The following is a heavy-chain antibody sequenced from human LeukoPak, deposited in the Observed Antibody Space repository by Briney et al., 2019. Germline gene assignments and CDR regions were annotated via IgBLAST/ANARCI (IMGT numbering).Heavy chain of an antibody. CDR2: ISGSGGST. V-gene: IGHV3-23*01. CDR3: AKSGLYYYGSGSSAEFDY. J-gene: IGHJ4*02. D-gene: IGHD3-10*01. Sequence: GGFLRLSCAASGFTFSSYAMSWVRQAPGKGLEWVSAISGSGGSTYYADSVKGRFTISRDNSKNTLYLQMNSLRAEDTAVYYCAKSGLYYYGSGSSAEFDYWGQGTLVTVSS. CDR1: GFTFSSYA.